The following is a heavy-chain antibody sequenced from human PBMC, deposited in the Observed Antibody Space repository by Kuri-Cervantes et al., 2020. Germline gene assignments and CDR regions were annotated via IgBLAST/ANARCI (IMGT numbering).Heavy chain of an antibody. J-gene: IGHJ4*02. CDR1: GFTFSSYA. CDR3: ARGLVGSSWYDYFDY. D-gene: IGHD6-13*01. CDR2: IYSGGST. Sequence: GESLKISCAASGFTFSSYAMSWVRQAPGKGLEWVSVIYSGGSTYYADSVKGRFTISRDNSTNTLYLQMNSLRAEDTAVYYCARGLVGSSWYDYFDYWGQGTLVTVSS. V-gene: IGHV3-53*01.